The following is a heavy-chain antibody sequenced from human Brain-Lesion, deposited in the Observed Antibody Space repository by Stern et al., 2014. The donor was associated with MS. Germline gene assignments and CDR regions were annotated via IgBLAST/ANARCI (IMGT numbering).Heavy chain of an antibody. CDR2: INPNTGGT. CDR3: ARDQRGITIFGVVTDYYYLGMDV. Sequence: VQLVESGAEVKKPGASVKVSCKTSGYIFTGYYIHWVRQAPGQGLEWMAWINPNTGGTKYGQKFQGRATMSRDTSISTAYVELSSLTSDDTAVYYCARDQRGITIFGVVTDYYYLGMDVWGQGTTVTVSS. CDR1: GYIFTGYY. D-gene: IGHD3-3*01. J-gene: IGHJ6*02. V-gene: IGHV1-2*02.